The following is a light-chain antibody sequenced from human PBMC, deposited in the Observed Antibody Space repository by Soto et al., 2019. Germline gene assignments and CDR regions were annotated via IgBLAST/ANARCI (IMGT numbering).Light chain of an antibody. Sequence: EIVLTQSPGTLSLSPGERATLSCRASQNVGSRYLAWYQQKPGQAPRLLIYGTSNRDTGIPDMFIGSGSGTDISLTSSSLEPGDLAVYYCQQYGSSPRTFGQVTKVEIK. J-gene: IGKJ1*01. CDR1: QNVGSRY. CDR2: GTS. V-gene: IGKV3-20*01. CDR3: QQYGSSPRT.